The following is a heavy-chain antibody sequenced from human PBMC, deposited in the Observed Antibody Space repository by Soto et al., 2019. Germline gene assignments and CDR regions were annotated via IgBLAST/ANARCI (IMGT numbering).Heavy chain of an antibody. V-gene: IGHV4-39*01. J-gene: IGHJ4*02. CDR3: ARRRGNTRDGYNFDY. D-gene: IGHD5-12*01. CDR2: IYYSGST. Sequence: QLQLQESGPGLVKPSETLSLTCTVSGGSISSSSYYWGWIRQPPGKGLEWIGRIYYSGSTYYNPSLKSRVTISVDTSKNQFSLKLSSVTAADTAVYYCARRRGNTRDGYNFDYWGQGTLVTVSS. CDR1: GGSISSSSYY.